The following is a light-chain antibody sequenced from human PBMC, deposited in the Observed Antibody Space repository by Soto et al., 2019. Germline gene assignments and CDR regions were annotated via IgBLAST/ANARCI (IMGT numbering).Light chain of an antibody. CDR2: EVS. CDR3: SSYTTSSTLV. V-gene: IGLV2-14*01. CDR1: GSDVGGHDY. Sequence: SALTQPASVSGSPGQSITISCTGTGSDVGGHDYVSWFQQRPGEAPKLIIYEVSNRPSGLSDRFSGSKSGNTASLTISGLQAEDEADYYCSSYTTSSTLVFGGGTQLTVL. J-gene: IGLJ2*01.